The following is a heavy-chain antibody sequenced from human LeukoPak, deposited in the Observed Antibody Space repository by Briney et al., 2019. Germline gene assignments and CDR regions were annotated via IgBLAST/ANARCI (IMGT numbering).Heavy chain of an antibody. CDR1: GFSFSDYA. D-gene: IGHD1-26*01. CDR2: IRYDGSNK. V-gene: IGHV3-30*02. J-gene: IGHJ4*02. CDR3: ARDRGYSGSYSDY. Sequence: PGGSLRLSCAASGFSFSDYAIYWVRQTPGKGLEWVAFIRYDGSNKIYADSVKGRFTISRDNAKNSLYLQMNSLRAEDTALYYCARDRGYSGSYSDYWGQGTLVTVSS.